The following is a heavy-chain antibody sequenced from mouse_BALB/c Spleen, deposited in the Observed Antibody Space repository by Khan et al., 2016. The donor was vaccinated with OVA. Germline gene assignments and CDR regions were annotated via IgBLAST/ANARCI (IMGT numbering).Heavy chain of an antibody. J-gene: IGHJ4*01. CDR2: LGPGRGRS. V-gene: IGHV1S41*01. CDR1: GYTFTSYW. D-gene: IGHD2-4*01. CDR3: ARSNDYGGSLYARDY. Sequence: DLVKPGASVKLSCKASGYTFTSYWIYWIKQRPGEGLEWIGRLGPGRGRSYYNEMFKGKATLTVDTSSNTAYMQLSSLSSEDSAVYFCARSNDYGGSLYARDYWDQGTSVTVSS.